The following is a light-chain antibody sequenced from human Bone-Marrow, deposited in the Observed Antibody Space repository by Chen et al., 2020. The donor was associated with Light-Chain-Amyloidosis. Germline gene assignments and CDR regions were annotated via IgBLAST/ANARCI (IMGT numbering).Light chain of an antibody. CDR3: QQYGTSQLA. CDR1: QTISSNY. CDR2: GSS. V-gene: IGKV3-20*01. Sequence: EIVLTQSPGTLSFSPGEGANLSCRASQTISSNYLTWYKQKFGQAPRLLIYGSSSRATGIPDRFTGSGSGTDLTLPIKRLETEDFERYYCQQYGTSQLAVGGGTKVEI. J-gene: IGKJ4*01.